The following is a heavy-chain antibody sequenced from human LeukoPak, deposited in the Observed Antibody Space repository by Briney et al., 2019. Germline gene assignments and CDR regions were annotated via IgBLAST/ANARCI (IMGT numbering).Heavy chain of an antibody. D-gene: IGHD6-19*01. CDR3: AKINRGEVAGHMDY. CDR2: ISRGGGST. Sequence: GGSLRLSCAASGFTFSSYAMSWVRQAPGKGPEWVSAISRGGGSTYYADSVKGRFTISRDNSKNTLYLQMNSLRAEDTALYYCAKINRGEVAGHMDYWGQGTLVTVSS. CDR1: GFTFSSYA. V-gene: IGHV3-23*01. J-gene: IGHJ4*02.